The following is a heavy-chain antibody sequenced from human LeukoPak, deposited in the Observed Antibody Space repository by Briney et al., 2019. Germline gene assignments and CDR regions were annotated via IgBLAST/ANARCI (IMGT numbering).Heavy chain of an antibody. D-gene: IGHD2-2*01. V-gene: IGHV4-34*01. J-gene: IGHJ3*01. CDR3: ARSGRKNIVVVPAAKKTFDV. Sequence: SETLSLTCAVYGGSFSGYYWSWLRQPPGKGLEWIGEVNHSGSTNYNPSLKSRVTISVDTSKNQFSLRLISVTAADTAVYYCARSGRKNIVVVPAAKKTFDVWGQGTMVTVSS. CDR1: GGSFSGYY. CDR2: VNHSGST.